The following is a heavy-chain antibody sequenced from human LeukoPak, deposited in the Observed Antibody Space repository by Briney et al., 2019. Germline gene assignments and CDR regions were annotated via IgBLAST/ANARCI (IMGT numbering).Heavy chain of an antibody. CDR1: GYTFTGHY. V-gene: IGHV1-2*02. D-gene: IGHD6-19*01. CDR2: INPKSGVT. CDR3: ARVIAVAAIECGFDP. Sequence: ASVKVSCKASGYTFTGHYMHWVRQAPGQGLEWMGWINPKSGVTNYAQNFQGRVTMTRDASITTAYMELSRLTSDDTAVYYCARVIAVAAIECGFDPWGQGTLVTVSS. J-gene: IGHJ5*02.